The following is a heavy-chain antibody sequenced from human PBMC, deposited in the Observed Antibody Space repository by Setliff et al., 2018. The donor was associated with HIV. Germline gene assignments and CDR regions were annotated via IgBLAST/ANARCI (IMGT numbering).Heavy chain of an antibody. CDR2: FYYNGDS. J-gene: IGHJ4*02. CDR3: ARWGGAADPYYDITAVREAFDY. V-gene: IGHV4-39*07. CDR1: GDSVNDRSYF. D-gene: IGHD3-9*01. Sequence: SETLSLTCTVSGDSVNDRSYFWGWIRQPPGKGLEWIGTFYYNGDSRYNPSLKSRVTISVDTSKNQFSLKLSSVTAADTAVYYCARWGGAADPYYDITAVREAFDYWGQGTLVTVSS.